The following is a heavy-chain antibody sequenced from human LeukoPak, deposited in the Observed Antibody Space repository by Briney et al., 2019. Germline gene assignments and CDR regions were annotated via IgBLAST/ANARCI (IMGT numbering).Heavy chain of an antibody. CDR1: GFTFSSYA. J-gene: IGHJ4*02. Sequence: GGSLRLSCATSGFTFSSYAMSWVRQAPGKGLEWVSGLSGSGGNTYYADSVKGRFTISRDNSENTLYPQMNSLRAEDTALYYCAKRRGRCSGGSCYSLLGDFESWGQGTLVTVSS. CDR2: LSGSGGNT. V-gene: IGHV3-23*01. D-gene: IGHD2-15*01. CDR3: AKRRGRCSGGSCYSLLGDFES.